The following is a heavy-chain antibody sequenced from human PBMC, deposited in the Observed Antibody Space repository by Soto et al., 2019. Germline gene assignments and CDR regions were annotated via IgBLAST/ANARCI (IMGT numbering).Heavy chain of an antibody. D-gene: IGHD2-15*01. J-gene: IGHJ6*03. CDR2: IQSGGTT. V-gene: IGHV3-66*01. Sequence: EVQLVESGGGLVQPGGSLRLSCAASGFTVSSKYMSWVRQAPGQGLEWVSLIQSGGTTYYADSVKGRFTSSRDSSKNMLQLQMDSLRAEDTAVNYFAMDDIICSAGRCDGVAMDVWGKWTTVTVPS. CDR1: GFTVSSKY. CDR3: AMDDIICSAGRCDGVAMDV.